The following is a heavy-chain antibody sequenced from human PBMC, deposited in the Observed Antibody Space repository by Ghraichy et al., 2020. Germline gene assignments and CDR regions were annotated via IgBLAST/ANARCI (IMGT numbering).Heavy chain of an antibody. D-gene: IGHD3-22*01. J-gene: IGHJ4*02. Sequence: GGSLRLSCAASGFTFSDYYMSWIRQAPGKGLEWVSYISSSGSTIYYADSVKGRFTISRDNAKNSLYLQMNSLRAEDTAVYYCARDQYRRHKETYYYDSSRDMGTFDYWGQGTLVTVSS. V-gene: IGHV3-11*01. CDR1: GFTFSDYY. CDR2: ISSSGSTI. CDR3: ARDQYRRHKETYYYDSSRDMGTFDY.